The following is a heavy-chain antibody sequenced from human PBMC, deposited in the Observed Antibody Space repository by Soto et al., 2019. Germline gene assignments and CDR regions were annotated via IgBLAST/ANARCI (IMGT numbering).Heavy chain of an antibody. CDR2: ISDSGST. D-gene: IGHD6-19*01. CDR3: ARDAVAGYNPPYGTDV. Sequence: SETLSLTCTVSGGSISSYYWSWIRQPPGKGLEWIGFISDSGSTNHNPSLKSRATISVDTSKNQFSLTLRFVTAADTAVYYCARDAVAGYNPPYGTDVWGQGTTVTVSS. J-gene: IGHJ6*02. CDR1: GGSISSYY. V-gene: IGHV4-59*01.